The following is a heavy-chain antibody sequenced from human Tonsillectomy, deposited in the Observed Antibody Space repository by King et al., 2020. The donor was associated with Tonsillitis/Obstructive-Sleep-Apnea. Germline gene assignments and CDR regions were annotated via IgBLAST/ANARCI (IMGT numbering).Heavy chain of an antibody. CDR3: ARDLWPRDLYGDYPESAFDY. CDR1: GFTFSTYA. Sequence: VQLVQSGGGVVQPGRSLRLSCAASGFTFSTYALHWVRQAPGKGLEWVAFISYDGNNKFYADSVKGRFTISRDNSKNMLYLQMNSLRAEDTAVYYCARDLWPRDLYGDYPESAFDYGGQGTLVTVSS. J-gene: IGHJ4*02. D-gene: IGHD4-17*01. V-gene: IGHV3-30*04. CDR2: ISYDGNNK.